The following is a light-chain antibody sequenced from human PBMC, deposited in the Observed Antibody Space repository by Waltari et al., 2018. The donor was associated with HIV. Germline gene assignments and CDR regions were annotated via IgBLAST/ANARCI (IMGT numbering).Light chain of an antibody. J-gene: IGLJ3*02. CDR3: EAWDNRLSGVL. Sequence: QSVLTQPPSVSAAPGQNVTISCSGSTSNIAKNYVAWYQQLPGTAPKRVIYDNNKRPSGIPDRFSGSKSGTSATLGISGLQTGNEADYYCEAWDNRLSGVLFGGGTKLTVL. CDR2: DNN. CDR1: TSNIAKNY. V-gene: IGLV1-51*01.